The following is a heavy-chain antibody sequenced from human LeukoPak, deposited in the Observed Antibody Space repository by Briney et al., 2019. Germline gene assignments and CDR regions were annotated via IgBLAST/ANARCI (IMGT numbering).Heavy chain of an antibody. CDR1: GFTFSSYA. CDR3: ARAKRNGFDI. CDR2: ISSSSSTI. J-gene: IGHJ3*02. V-gene: IGHV3-48*01. Sequence: GGSLRLSCAASGFTFSSYAMSWVRQAPGKGLEWVSYISSSSSTIYYADSVKGRFTISRDNAKNSLYLQMNSLRAEDTAVYYCARAKRNGFDIWGQGTMISVSS.